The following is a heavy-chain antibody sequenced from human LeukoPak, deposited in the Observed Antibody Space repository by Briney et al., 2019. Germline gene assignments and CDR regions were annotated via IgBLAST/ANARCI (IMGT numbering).Heavy chain of an antibody. CDR1: GFTFSSYE. CDR3: AKDGRSSGWYGYYYYYYMDV. J-gene: IGHJ6*03. Sequence: GGSLRLSCAASGFTFSSYEMNWVRQAPGKGLEWVSYISSSGSTIYYADSVKGRFTISRDNAKNSLYLQMNSLRAEDTAVYYCAKDGRSSGWYGYYYYYYMDVWGKGTTVTISS. D-gene: IGHD6-19*01. CDR2: ISSSGSTI. V-gene: IGHV3-48*03.